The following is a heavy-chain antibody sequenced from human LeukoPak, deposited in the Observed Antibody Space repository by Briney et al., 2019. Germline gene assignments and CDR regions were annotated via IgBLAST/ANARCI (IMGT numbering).Heavy chain of an antibody. J-gene: IGHJ5*02. V-gene: IGHV5-51*01. CDR2: IFPGDSDI. D-gene: IGHD5-24*01. CDR3: AKRGATLGEFDP. Sequence: AQSLKISCKGSGYRFTNYWITWVRHMPRKGLEWMGIIFPGDSDIRYSPSFQGHVTISADKSSSTAYLQWSSLKASDTARYYCAKRGATLGEFDPWGQGTLATVSS. CDR1: GYRFTNYW.